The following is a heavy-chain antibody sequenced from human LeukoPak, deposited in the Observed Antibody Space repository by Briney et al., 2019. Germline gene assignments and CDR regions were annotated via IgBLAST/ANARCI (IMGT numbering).Heavy chain of an antibody. CDR1: GYSFTSYW. Sequence: GESLKISCQGSGYSFTSYWIGWVRQMPGKGLEWMGIIYPGDSDTRYSPSFQGQVTISADKSISTAYLQWSSLKASDTAMYYCARQYIDYYYYYGMDVWGQGTTVTVSS. CDR3: ARQYIDYYYYYGMDV. CDR2: IYPGDSDT. D-gene: IGHD3-16*02. V-gene: IGHV5-51*01. J-gene: IGHJ6*02.